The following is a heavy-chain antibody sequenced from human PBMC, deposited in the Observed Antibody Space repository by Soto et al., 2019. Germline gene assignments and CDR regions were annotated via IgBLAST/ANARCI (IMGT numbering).Heavy chain of an antibody. CDR2: INPNSGGT. V-gene: IGHV1-2*04. CDR3: ARDRVAAAGTGGYYYYYGMDV. J-gene: IGHJ6*02. CDR1: GYTFTGYY. Sequence: ASVKVSCKASGYTFTGYYMHWVRQAPGQGFEWMGWINPNSGGTNYAQKFQGWVTMTRDTSISTAYMELSRLRSDDTAVYYCARDRVAAAGTGGYYYYYGMDVWGQGTTVTVSS. D-gene: IGHD6-13*01.